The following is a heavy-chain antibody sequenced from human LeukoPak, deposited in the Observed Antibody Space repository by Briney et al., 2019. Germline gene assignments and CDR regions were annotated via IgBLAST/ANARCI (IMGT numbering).Heavy chain of an antibody. CDR3: ARVLIGRAAAGRSKYFQH. CDR2: IYHSGST. D-gene: IGHD6-13*01. J-gene: IGHJ1*01. CDR1: GGSISSSNW. Sequence: SETLSLTCAVSGGSISSSNWWSWVRQPPGKGLEWIGEIYHSGSTNYNPSLKSRVTISVDKSKDQFSLKLSSVTAADTAVYYCARVLIGRAAAGRSKYFQHWGQGTLVTVSS. V-gene: IGHV4-4*02.